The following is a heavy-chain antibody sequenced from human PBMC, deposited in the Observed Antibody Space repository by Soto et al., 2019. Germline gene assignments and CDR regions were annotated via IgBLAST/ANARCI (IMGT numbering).Heavy chain of an antibody. Sequence: PGGSLRLSCAASGFTFSSYGMHWVRQAPGKGLEWEAVISYDGSNKYYADSVKGRFTISRDNSKNTLYLQMNSLRAEDTAVYYCAKATSLYCSSTSCYHPPYYYYYMDVWGKGTTVTVSS. CDR3: AKATSLYCSSTSCYHPPYYYYYMDV. J-gene: IGHJ6*03. CDR2: ISYDGSNK. V-gene: IGHV3-30*18. CDR1: GFTFSSYG. D-gene: IGHD2-2*01.